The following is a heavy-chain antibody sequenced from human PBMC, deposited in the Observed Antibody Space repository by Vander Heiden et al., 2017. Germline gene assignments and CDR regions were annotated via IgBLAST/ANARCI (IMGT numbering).Heavy chain of an antibody. Sequence: EVQLLESGGGLVKPGGSLRLSCAASGFIFSSYSMSRVRQAPGEGVEWVSSLSRSSTYIHDADSVKDWFTISRDNAKNSLCLQMNGLRVEETAVYYCASRGYCGVDNCLHHFDYWGQGTLVTASS. D-gene: IGHD2-15*01. CDR1: GFIFSSYS. CDR2: LSRSSTYI. V-gene: IGHV3-21*01. J-gene: IGHJ4*02. CDR3: ASRGYCGVDNCLHHFDY.